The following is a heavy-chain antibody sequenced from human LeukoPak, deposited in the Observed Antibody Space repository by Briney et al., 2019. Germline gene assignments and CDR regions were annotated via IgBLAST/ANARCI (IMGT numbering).Heavy chain of an antibody. D-gene: IGHD1-26*01. V-gene: IGHV4-59*01. Sequence: PSETLSLTCTVSVGSISSDYWSWIRQTPAKGLEMIGHIYYIGSTNSNPSLKSQITILVDTSKSHFSLKLSSVTAADTAVYYCARVVGATGSRDYWGQGTLVPVSS. CDR2: IYYIGST. CDR3: ARVVGATGSRDY. J-gene: IGHJ4*02. CDR1: VGSISSDY.